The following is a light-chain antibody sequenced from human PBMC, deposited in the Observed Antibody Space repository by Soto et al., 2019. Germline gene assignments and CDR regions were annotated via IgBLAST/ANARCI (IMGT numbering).Light chain of an antibody. V-gene: IGKV3-15*01. CDR3: QQYGSWPPIT. CDR1: QSISSN. Sequence: EIVLPQTPVTLSLSPWERATLSCMASQSISSNLAWYQQKPGQAPRLLISGASTRATGIPDRFSGSGSGTEFTLTISSLQSEDSAVYYCQQYGSWPPITFGQGTRLEIK. J-gene: IGKJ5*01. CDR2: GAS.